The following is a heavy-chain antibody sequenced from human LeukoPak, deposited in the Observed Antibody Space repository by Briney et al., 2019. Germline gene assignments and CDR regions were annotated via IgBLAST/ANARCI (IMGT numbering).Heavy chain of an antibody. CDR1: GFTFSSYS. J-gene: IGHJ3*02. Sequence: GESLRLSCAASGFTFSSYSMNWVRQAPGKGLERVSSISSSSSYIYYADSVKGRFTISRDNAKNALYLQMNSLRAEDTAVYYCARERTRGGWYGAFDIWGQGTMVTVSS. CDR2: ISSSSSYI. D-gene: IGHD6-19*01. V-gene: IGHV3-21*01. CDR3: ARERTRGGWYGAFDI.